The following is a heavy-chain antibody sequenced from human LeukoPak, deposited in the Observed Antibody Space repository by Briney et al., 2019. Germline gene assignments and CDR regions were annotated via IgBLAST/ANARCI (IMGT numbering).Heavy chain of an antibody. J-gene: IGHJ6*02. CDR3: ARDGFFVREYYYYGMNV. Sequence: ASVKVSCKASGYTFTSYGISWVRQAPGQGLEWMGWISAYNGNTNYAQKLQGRVTMTTDTSTSTAYMELRSLRSDDTAVYYCARDGFFVREYYYYGMNVWGQGTTVTVSS. D-gene: IGHD2/OR15-2a*01. CDR1: GYTFTSYG. CDR2: ISAYNGNT. V-gene: IGHV1-18*01.